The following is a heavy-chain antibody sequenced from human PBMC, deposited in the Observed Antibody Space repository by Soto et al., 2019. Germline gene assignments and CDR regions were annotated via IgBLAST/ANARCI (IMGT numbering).Heavy chain of an antibody. CDR2: IWHDGSKR. D-gene: IGHD2-15*01. V-gene: IGHV3-33*01. CDR1: GYRFSTYG. CDR3: ARDRGVVTPEFDY. Sequence: QVQLVESGGGVVQPGRSLRLSCVASGYRFSTYGMHWLRQVPGKGLEWVAVIWHDGSKRYYADSVKGRFIILRDDSERTLYLQMNSLRVADTALYYCARDRGVVTPEFDYWGQGTLVTVSS. J-gene: IGHJ4*02.